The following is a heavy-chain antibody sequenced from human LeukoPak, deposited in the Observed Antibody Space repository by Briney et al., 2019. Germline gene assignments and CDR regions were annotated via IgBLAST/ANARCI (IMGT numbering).Heavy chain of an antibody. V-gene: IGHV1-18*04. CDR1: GYTFTNHG. J-gene: IGHJ4*02. CDR2: ISVYNGNT. CDR3: ARDLRSGSYPPPFDY. Sequence: ASVTVSCKASGYTFTNHGISWVRQAPGQGLEWMGWISVYNGNTNYAENLQGRVTVTTDTSTNTAYMELRSLRSDDAAVYYCARDLRSGSYPPPFDYWGQGTLVTVSS. D-gene: IGHD6-19*01.